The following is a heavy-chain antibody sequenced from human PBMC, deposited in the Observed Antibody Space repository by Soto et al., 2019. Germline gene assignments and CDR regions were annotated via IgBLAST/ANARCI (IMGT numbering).Heavy chain of an antibody. J-gene: IGHJ6*02. D-gene: IGHD6-13*01. Sequence: GESLKISCKGSGYSFTSYWIGWVRQMPGKGLEWMGIIYPGDSDTRYSPSFQGQVTISADKSISTAYLHWSSLKASDTAMYYCATTSAAGKYYYGMDVWGQGTTVTVSS. CDR3: ATTSAAGKYYYGMDV. V-gene: IGHV5-51*01. CDR1: GYSFTSYW. CDR2: IYPGDSDT.